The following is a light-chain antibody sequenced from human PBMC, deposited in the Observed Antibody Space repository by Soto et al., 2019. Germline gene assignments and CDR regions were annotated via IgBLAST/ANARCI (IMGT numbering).Light chain of an antibody. V-gene: IGKV3-20*01. J-gene: IGKJ1*01. CDR1: QSVSNNY. CDR3: QQYGSSGT. Sequence: EIVLTQSPGTLSLSQGERATLSCRASQSVSNNYLAWYQQKPGQAPRLLLYGASNRATGIPDRFRGSGSGTDFTLTISRLEPQDFAVYYCQQYGSSGTFGQGTKVEIK. CDR2: GAS.